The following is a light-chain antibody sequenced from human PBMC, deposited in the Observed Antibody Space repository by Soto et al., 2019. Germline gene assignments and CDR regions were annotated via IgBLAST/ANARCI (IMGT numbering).Light chain of an antibody. J-gene: IGLJ2*01. CDR2: EVS. V-gene: IGLV2-14*01. Sequence: QSALTQPASVSGSPGQSITISCTGTSRDVGGYNYVSWHQQHPGKAPKVIITEVSNRPSGVSNRFSGSKSGNTTSLTISGLQAEDEADYYCSSYTSTGTLVFGGGTQLTVL. CDR3: SSYTSTGTLV. CDR1: SRDVGGYNY.